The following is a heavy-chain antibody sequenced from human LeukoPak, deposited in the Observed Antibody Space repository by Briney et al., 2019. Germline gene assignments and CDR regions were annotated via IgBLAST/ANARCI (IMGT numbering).Heavy chain of an antibody. D-gene: IGHD2-21*02. CDR3: ARPAYCGGNCYYFPDY. CDR2: ISSSGTG. J-gene: IGHJ4*02. CDR1: GFTFSDYF. Sequence: GGSLRLSCAASGFTFSDYFMSWLRQAPGKGLEWLSHISSSGTGYYTDSVKGRATISRDNAKNSLYLQMNSLRAEDTAVYYCARPAYCGGNCYYFPDYWGQGTLVTVSS. V-gene: IGHV3-11*04.